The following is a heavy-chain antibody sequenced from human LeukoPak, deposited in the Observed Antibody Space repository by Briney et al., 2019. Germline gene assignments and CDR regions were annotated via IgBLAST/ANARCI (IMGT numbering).Heavy chain of an antibody. V-gene: IGHV4-59*08. J-gene: IGHJ5*02. CDR2: IYYSGSA. Sequence: PGGSLRLSCSASGFTFSSYAMHWVRQAPGKGLEWIGYIYYSGSANYNPSLKSRVTISVDTSKNQFSLKLNSVTAADTAVYYCARHYGPWGQGTLVTVSS. CDR1: GFTFSSYA. D-gene: IGHD3-10*01. CDR3: ARHYGP.